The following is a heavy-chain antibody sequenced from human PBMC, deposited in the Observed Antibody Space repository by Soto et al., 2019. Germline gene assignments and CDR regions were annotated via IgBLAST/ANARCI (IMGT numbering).Heavy chain of an antibody. V-gene: IGHV4-39*01. CDR2: IYYSGST. D-gene: IGHD6-19*01. Sequence: PSETLSLTCTVSGGSISSSSYYWGWIRQPPGKGLEWIGSIYYSGSTYYNPSLKSRVTISVDTSKNQFSLKPSSVTAADTAVYYCARQGYSSGWRPYYYYGMDVWGQGTTVTVSS. J-gene: IGHJ6*02. CDR3: ARQGYSSGWRPYYYYGMDV. CDR1: GGSISSSSYY.